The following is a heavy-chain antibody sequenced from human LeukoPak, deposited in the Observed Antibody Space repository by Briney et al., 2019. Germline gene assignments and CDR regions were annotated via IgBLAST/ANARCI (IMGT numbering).Heavy chain of an antibody. V-gene: IGHV3-9*01. CDR1: GFTFADFS. CDR2: ILWNVGRI. Sequence: PGRSLRPSCAASGFTFADFSMDWDRQVPGDGLGWVSGILWNVGRIGYADSGEGRFTMSRNHAEHSPYLQMNSLRAEDTALYYCAKDISPGKRWLQFSAFDIWGQGTMVTVSS. CDR3: AKDISPGKRWLQFSAFDI. D-gene: IGHD5-24*01. J-gene: IGHJ3*02.